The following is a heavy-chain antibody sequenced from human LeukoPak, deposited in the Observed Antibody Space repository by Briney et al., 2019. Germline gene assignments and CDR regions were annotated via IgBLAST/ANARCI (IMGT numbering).Heavy chain of an antibody. Sequence: SETLSLTCTVSGGSISSYYWSWIRQPPGKGLEWIGYIYYSGSTNYNPSLKSRVTISVDTSKNQFSLKLSSVTAADTAVYYCARVGEVGATYFDHWGQGTLVTVSS. J-gene: IGHJ4*02. CDR1: GGSISSYY. V-gene: IGHV4-59*01. CDR2: IYYSGST. CDR3: ARVGEVGATYFDH. D-gene: IGHD1-26*01.